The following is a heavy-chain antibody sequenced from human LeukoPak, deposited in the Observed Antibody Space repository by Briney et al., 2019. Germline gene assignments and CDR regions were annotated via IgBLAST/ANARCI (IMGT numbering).Heavy chain of an antibody. CDR2: ISGSGKST. CDR1: GFSFSGYV. D-gene: IGHD5-24*01. Sequence: GGSLRLSCAASGFSFSGYVMSWVRQAPGKGLEWVSPISGSGKSTYYADSVKGRFTISRDNSKNTLYLQMNSLRVEDTAVYFCARGSGFNPYWYLDLWGRGTLVTVSS. J-gene: IGHJ2*01. CDR3: ARGSGFNPYWYLDL. V-gene: IGHV3-23*01.